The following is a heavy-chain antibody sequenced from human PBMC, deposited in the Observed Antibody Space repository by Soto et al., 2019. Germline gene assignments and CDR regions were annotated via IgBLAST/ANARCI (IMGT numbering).Heavy chain of an antibody. J-gene: IGHJ2*01. CDR1: GFTVSDNY. V-gene: IGHV3-66*01. CDR3: ASSPNRGL. D-gene: IGHD2-8*01. CDR2: IYSGGST. Sequence: EVQLVESGGGLVQPGGSLRLSCAASGFTVSDNYVRWVRQAPGKGLECVSLIYSGGSTYYADSVKDRFTISRDSFTNTLYLQMNGLRGDDTAVYYCASSPNRGLLGRGTRVTVSS.